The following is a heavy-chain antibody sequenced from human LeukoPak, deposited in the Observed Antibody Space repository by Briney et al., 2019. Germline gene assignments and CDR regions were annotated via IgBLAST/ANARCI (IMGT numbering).Heavy chain of an antibody. CDR2: IKYDGSER. J-gene: IGHJ4*02. D-gene: IGHD2/OR15-2a*01. CDR3: ATRNSFEY. CDR1: GFTSFSGHW. V-gene: IGHV3-7*01. Sequence: GESLRLSRTVSGFTSFSGHWMNWVRQAPGQGLEWVANIKYDGSERTYGDSVEGRFIISRDNSQNSVYLQMNSLRAEDTAVYYCATRNSFEYRGQGTLVTVSS.